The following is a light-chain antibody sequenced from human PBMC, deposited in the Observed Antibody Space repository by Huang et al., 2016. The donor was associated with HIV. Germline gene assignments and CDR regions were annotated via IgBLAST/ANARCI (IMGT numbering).Light chain of an antibody. CDR1: QNIRTY. V-gene: IGKV1-39*01. Sequence: DIQMTQSPSSLSASVGDRVTITCRTSQNIRTYLNWYQQKPGKAPKLLIYAASSLHSGFPSRFSGSGSGTDFTLTISSLQPEDVATYYCQESYNTPWTFGQGTKVEIK. J-gene: IGKJ1*01. CDR2: AAS. CDR3: QESYNTPWT.